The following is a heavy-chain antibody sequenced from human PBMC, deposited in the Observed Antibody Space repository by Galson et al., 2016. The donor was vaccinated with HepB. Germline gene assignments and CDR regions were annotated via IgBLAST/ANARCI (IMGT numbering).Heavy chain of an antibody. CDR3: ARDQWTWN. J-gene: IGHJ4*02. CDR1: GVTVSNNY. D-gene: IGHD6-19*01. Sequence: SLKLSCTASGVTVSNNYISWVRQAPGRGLEWVSVIYRGLDTFYADSVKGRFTISSDNSKNTLYLKMNSLRAEYTAVYYCARDQWTWNGGQGTRVTVSS. V-gene: IGHV3-66*01. CDR2: IYRGLDT.